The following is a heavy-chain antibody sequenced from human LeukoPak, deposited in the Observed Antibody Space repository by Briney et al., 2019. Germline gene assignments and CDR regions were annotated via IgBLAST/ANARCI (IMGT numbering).Heavy chain of an antibody. J-gene: IGHJ5*02. CDR1: GDSISTYY. D-gene: IGHD6-13*01. Sequence: SETLSLTCTVSGDSISTYYWSWIRQPPGKGLEWIGYIYYRVTSDYNPSLKSRVTMSVDMSTRQISLKLSSVTAADTAVYYCAKLGMPAARANNWFDPWGQGTLVTVSS. V-gene: IGHV4-59*08. CDR3: AKLGMPAARANNWFDP. CDR2: IYYRVTS.